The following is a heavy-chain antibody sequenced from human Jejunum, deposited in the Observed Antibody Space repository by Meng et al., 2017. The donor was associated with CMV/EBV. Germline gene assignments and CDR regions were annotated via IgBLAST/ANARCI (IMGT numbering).Heavy chain of an antibody. D-gene: IGHD2-15*01. CDR2: ISINGRVS. J-gene: IGHJ4*02. CDR1: EFTFSLYE. V-gene: IGHV3-48*03. CDR3: ARGRRDIPCLDY. Sequence: FEFTFSLYEMNWVRQAPGKGLEWVSYISINGRVSHYADSVKGRFTISRDNAKNSLYLQMNTLIADDTAVYYCARGRRDIPCLDYWGQGTLVTVSS.